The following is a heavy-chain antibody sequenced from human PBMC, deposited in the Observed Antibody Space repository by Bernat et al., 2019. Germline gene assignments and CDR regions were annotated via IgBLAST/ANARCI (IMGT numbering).Heavy chain of an antibody. CDR3: ARGLRYFDWLPRYYFDY. D-gene: IGHD3-9*01. J-gene: IGHJ4*02. CDR2: INHSGST. Sequence: VQLLESGGGLVQPGGSLRLSCAASGFTFSSYAMNWVRQAPGKGLEWIGEINHSGSTNYNPSLKSRVTITVDTSKNQFSLKLSSVTAADTAVYYCARGLRYFDWLPRYYFDYWGQGTLVTVSS. CDR1: GFTFSSYA. V-gene: IGHV4-34*01.